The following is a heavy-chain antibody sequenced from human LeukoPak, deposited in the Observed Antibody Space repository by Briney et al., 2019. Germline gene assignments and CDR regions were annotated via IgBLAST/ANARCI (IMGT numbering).Heavy chain of an antibody. CDR2: IDHSGSA. CDR1: AESFSGYH. D-gene: IGHD6-6*01. Sequence: PSETLSLTCGVYAESFSGYHWTWIRLRPGKGLDWIGDIDHSGSAHYNPSLKSRVTISVDTSSKQFSLNLHSVTAADTAVYYCARGFPSSSRWFDPWGQGTLVTVSS. J-gene: IGHJ5*02. CDR3: ARGFPSSSRWFDP. V-gene: IGHV4-34*01.